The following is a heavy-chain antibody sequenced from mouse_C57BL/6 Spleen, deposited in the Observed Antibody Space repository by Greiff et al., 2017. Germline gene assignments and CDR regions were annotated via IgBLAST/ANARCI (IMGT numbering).Heavy chain of an antibody. Sequence: EVKLVESGGGLVKPGGSLKLSCAASGFTFSSYTMSWVRQTPEKRLEWVATISGGGGNTYYPDSVKGRFTISRDNAKNTLYLQMSSLRSEDTALYYCARQGDDYYGSRPWFAYWGQGTLVTVSA. CDR3: ARQGDDYYGSRPWFAY. D-gene: IGHD1-1*01. CDR2: ISGGGGNT. J-gene: IGHJ3*01. V-gene: IGHV5-9*01. CDR1: GFTFSSYT.